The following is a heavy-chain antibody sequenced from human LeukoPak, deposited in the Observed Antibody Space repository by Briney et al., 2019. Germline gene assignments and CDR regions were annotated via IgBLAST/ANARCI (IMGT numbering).Heavy chain of an antibody. CDR1: GYTFTSYD. CDR3: ARGFRGRYYDFWSGYRPPRWFDP. Sequence: ASVKVSCKASGYTFTSYDINWVRQATGQGLEWMGWMNPNSGNRGYAQKFQGRVTMTRNTSISTAYMELSSLRSEDTAVYYCARGFRGRYYDFWSGYRPPRWFDPWGQGTLVTVSS. V-gene: IGHV1-8*01. CDR2: MNPNSGNR. D-gene: IGHD3-3*01. J-gene: IGHJ5*02.